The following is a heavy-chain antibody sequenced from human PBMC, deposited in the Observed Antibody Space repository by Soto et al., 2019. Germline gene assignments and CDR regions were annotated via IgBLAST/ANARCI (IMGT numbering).Heavy chain of an antibody. D-gene: IGHD5-18*01. CDR3: ALGGYNYGRPFDF. CDR1: GGSISNFH. J-gene: IGHJ4*02. V-gene: IGHV4-59*01. CDR2: IYYGGN. Sequence: LSLTCNVSGGSISNFHLSWIRQPPGKGLEWIGYIYYGGNYYNPSLTSRVSMSLDKSKNQFSLHLKSVTAADTALYFRALGGYNYGRPFDFWGQGTRVTVSS.